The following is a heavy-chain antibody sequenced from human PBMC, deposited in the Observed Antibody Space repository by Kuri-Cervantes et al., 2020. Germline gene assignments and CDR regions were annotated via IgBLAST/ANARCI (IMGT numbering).Heavy chain of an antibody. CDR1: GGSISSYY. CDR2: IYYSGST. V-gene: IGHV4-59*12. Sequence: SETLSLTCTVSGGSISSYYWSWIRQPPGKGLEWIGYIYYSGSTNYNPSLKSRVTISIDTSQNQFSLRLSSVTAADTAVYSCARRNNYDSSAYYYDHFDYWGQGILVTVSS. D-gene: IGHD3-22*01. J-gene: IGHJ4*02. CDR3: ARRNNYDSSAYYYDHFDY.